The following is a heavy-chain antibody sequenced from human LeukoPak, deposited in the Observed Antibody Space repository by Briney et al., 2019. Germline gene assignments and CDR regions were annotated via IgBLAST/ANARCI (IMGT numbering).Heavy chain of an antibody. D-gene: IGHD3-10*01. CDR3: ARDASRGLVSDY. Sequence: GGSLRLSCAASGLTFSSYGMNWVRQAPGKGLEWVSSISSSSRNIFYADSVTGRFTISRDNAKNSLYLQMNSLRAEDTAVYYCARDASRGLVSDYWGQGTLVTVSS. CDR1: GLTFSSYG. CDR2: ISSSSRNI. J-gene: IGHJ4*02. V-gene: IGHV3-21*01.